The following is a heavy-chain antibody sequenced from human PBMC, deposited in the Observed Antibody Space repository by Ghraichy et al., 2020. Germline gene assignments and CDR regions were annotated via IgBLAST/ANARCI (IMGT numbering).Heavy chain of an antibody. Sequence: SQTLSLTCTVSGGSITRYYWSWIRQPAGKGLEWFWRIYTSGNTNYNPSLKSRVTMSLDTSNNQFSLKLSSVTAADTAVYYCAGDRVLPAAIWFDPWGQGTLVTVSS. CDR3: AGDRVLPAAIWFDP. CDR2: IYTSGNT. V-gene: IGHV4-4*07. D-gene: IGHD2-2*01. CDR1: GGSITRYY. J-gene: IGHJ5*02.